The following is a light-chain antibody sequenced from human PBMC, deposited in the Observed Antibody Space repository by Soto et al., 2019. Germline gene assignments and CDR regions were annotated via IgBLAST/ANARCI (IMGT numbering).Light chain of an antibody. CDR1: QRVSGN. CDR3: QQYSDWFT. CDR2: GAS. J-gene: IGKJ2*01. V-gene: IGKV3D-15*01. Sequence: EILMTQSPATLSVSPGETATLSCRASQRVSGNLAWYQHKPGQAPRLLIYGASNRATGIPVRFSGSGSETDFTLTISSLQSEDFAVYYCQQYSDWFTFGQGTTLEIK.